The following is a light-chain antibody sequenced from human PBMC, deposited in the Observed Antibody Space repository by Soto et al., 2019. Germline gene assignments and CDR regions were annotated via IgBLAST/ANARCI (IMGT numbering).Light chain of an antibody. Sequence: QPVLTQSPSASASLGASVKLTCTLSSGHSSYAIAWHQQQPEKGPRYLMKVNSDGRQSKGDGIPDRFSGSSSGAERYLTISSLQSEDEADYYCQTWDTGIRVFGGGTKLTVL. CDR1: SGHSSYA. J-gene: IGLJ3*02. CDR3: QTWDTGIRV. CDR2: VNSDGRQ. V-gene: IGLV4-69*02.